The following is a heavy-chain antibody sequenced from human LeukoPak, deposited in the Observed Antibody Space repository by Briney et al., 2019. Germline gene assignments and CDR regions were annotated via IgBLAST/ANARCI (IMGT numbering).Heavy chain of an antibody. CDR2: IYYSGST. CDR3: ARRLYYYGSGRKYYFDY. Sequence: PSETLSLTCTVSGGSISGSNYYWGWIRQPPGKGLECIGTIYYSGSTYYNPSLKSRVTISVDTSKNQFSLKLSSVTAADTAVYYCARRLYYYGSGRKYYFDYWGQGTLVTVSS. V-gene: IGHV4-39*01. J-gene: IGHJ4*02. D-gene: IGHD3-10*01. CDR1: GGSISGSNYY.